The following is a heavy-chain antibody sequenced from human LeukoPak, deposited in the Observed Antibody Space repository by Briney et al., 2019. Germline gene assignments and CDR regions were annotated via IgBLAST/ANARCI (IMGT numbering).Heavy chain of an antibody. CDR3: ARESGRWNGIDY. CDR1: GFTVSSNY. Sequence: GGSLRLSCAASGFTVSSNYMSWVRQAPGKGLEWVSVIYSGGSTYYADSVKGRFTISRDNSKNTLYLQMNSLRAEDTAVYYCARESGRWNGIDYWGQGTLVTVSS. V-gene: IGHV3-66*01. CDR2: IYSGGST. J-gene: IGHJ4*02. D-gene: IGHD1-1*01.